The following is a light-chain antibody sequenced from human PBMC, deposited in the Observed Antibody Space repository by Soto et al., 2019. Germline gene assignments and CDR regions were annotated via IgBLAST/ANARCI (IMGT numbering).Light chain of an antibody. CDR2: WAS. V-gene: IGKV4-1*01. CDR3: QQYESTPPT. CDR1: QSVLYSSTNKNY. J-gene: IGKJ2*01. Sequence: DIVMTQSPDSLAVSLGERATINCKSSQSVLYSSTNKNYLAWYQQRPGQPPKLLIYWASTRESGVPDRFSGSGSGTDFTLTITSLHAEDVSVYDCQQYESTPPTFGQGTKLEIK.